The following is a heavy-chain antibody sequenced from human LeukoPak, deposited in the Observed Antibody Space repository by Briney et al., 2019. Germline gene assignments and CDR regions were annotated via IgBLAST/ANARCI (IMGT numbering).Heavy chain of an antibody. CDR3: ARGYCTGDICSGAWFDP. V-gene: IGHV1-2*02. Sequence: ASVKVSCKASGFTFTGYHIHWVRQAPGRGLEWMGWINPNSGGTNYAQKFQGRVTMTRDTSISTAYIELNRLRSDDTAVYYCARGYCTGDICSGAWFDPWGRGTLVTVSS. CDR1: GFTFTGYH. D-gene: IGHD2-8*02. CDR2: INPNSGGT. J-gene: IGHJ5*02.